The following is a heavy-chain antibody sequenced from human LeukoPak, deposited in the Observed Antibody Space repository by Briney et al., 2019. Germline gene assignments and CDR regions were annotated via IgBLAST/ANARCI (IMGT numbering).Heavy chain of an antibody. CDR3: ARRSHYSGWYV. D-gene: IGHD6-19*01. J-gene: IGHJ1*01. V-gene: IGHV4-34*01. CDR1: GGSFSGY. Sequence: SETLSLTCAVYGGSFSGYWSWIRQPPGKGLEWIGEINHTGSTNYNPSLKSRVTISVDTSKNQFSLKLSSVTAADTAVYFCARRSHYSGWYVWGQGTLVTVSS. CDR2: INHTGST.